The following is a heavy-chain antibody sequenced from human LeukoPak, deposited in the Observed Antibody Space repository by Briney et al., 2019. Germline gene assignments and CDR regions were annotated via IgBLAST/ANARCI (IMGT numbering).Heavy chain of an antibody. CDR2: INPNSGGT. CDR3: ARVALYSSGWSPKDY. CDR1: GYTFIGYY. J-gene: IGHJ4*02. D-gene: IGHD6-19*01. Sequence: ASVKVSRKASGYTFIGYYMHWVRQAPGQGLEWMGWINPNSGGTNYAQKFQGRVTMTRDTSISTAYMELSGLRSDDTAVYYCARVALYSSGWSPKDYWGQGTLVTVSS. V-gene: IGHV1-2*02.